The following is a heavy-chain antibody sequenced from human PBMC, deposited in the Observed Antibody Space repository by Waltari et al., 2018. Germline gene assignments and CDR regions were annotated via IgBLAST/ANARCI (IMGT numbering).Heavy chain of an antibody. CDR3: ARAPDDDFWSGYYMDV. CDR2: VYSGDST. Sequence: EVQLVKSGGGLVQPGGSLRLSCAASGFTVSRNYMSWVRQAPGKGLEWVSFVYSGDSTYYADSVKGRFTISRDSSKNTLYLQMSSLRAEDTAVYYCARAPDDDFWSGYYMDVWGQGTTVTVSS. V-gene: IGHV3-66*02. CDR1: GFTVSRNY. J-gene: IGHJ6*02. D-gene: IGHD3-3*01.